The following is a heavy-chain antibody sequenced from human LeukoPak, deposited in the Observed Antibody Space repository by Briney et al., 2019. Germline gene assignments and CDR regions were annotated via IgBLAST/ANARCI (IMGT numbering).Heavy chain of an antibody. CDR2: IIPIFGTA. J-gene: IGHJ3*02. D-gene: IGHD5-24*01. Sequence: SVQVSCKASGGTFSSYAISWVRQAPGQGLEWMGGIIPIFGTANYAQKFQGRVTITADESTSTAYMELSSLRSEDTAVYYCARVGRWLQFSRSAFDIWGQGTMVTVSS. V-gene: IGHV1-69*13. CDR1: GGTFSSYA. CDR3: ARVGRWLQFSRSAFDI.